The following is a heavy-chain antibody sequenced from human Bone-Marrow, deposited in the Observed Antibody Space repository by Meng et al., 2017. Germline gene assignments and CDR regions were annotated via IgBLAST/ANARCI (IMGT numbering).Heavy chain of an antibody. CDR2: MNPNSGNT. Sequence: QVQLVQFGAEVKRPGASVKVSCKASGYTFTSYDINWVRQATGQGLEWMGWMNPNSGNTGYAQKFQGRVTMTRNTSISTAYMELSSLRSEDTAVYYCARAVTMVRGVIWYFDYWGQGTLVTVSS. CDR1: GYTFTSYD. D-gene: IGHD3-10*01. V-gene: IGHV1-8*01. J-gene: IGHJ4*02. CDR3: ARAVTMVRGVIWYFDY.